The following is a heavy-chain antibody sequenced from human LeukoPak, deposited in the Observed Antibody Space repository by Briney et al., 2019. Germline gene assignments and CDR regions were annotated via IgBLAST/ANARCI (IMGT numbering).Heavy chain of an antibody. D-gene: IGHD2-15*01. J-gene: IGHJ4*02. CDR3: ARDGGRVVVAARMYYFDY. Sequence: GGSLRLSCAASGFTFSDYYMSWIRQAPGKGLEWVSYISSSGSTIYYADSVKGRFTISRDNAKNSLYLQMNSLRAEDTAVYYCARDGGRVVVAARMYYFDYWGQGTLVTVSS. CDR1: GFTFSDYY. V-gene: IGHV3-11*01. CDR2: ISSSGSTI.